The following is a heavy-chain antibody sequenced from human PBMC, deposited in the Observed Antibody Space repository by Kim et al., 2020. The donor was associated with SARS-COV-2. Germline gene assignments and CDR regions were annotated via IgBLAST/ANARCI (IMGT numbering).Heavy chain of an antibody. D-gene: IGHD6-19*01. CDR1: GYTFTSYA. J-gene: IGHJ6*02. CDR2: INTNTGNQ. V-gene: IGHV7-4-1*02. Sequence: ASVKVSCKASGYTFTSYAMNWVRQAPGQGLEWMGWINTNTGNQTYAQGFTGRFVFSLDTSVSTAYLQISSLKAEDTAVYYCARVWSVAGPELGEEGFKQGYYYGMDVWGQGTTVTVSS. CDR3: ARVWSVAGPELGEEGFKQGYYYGMDV.